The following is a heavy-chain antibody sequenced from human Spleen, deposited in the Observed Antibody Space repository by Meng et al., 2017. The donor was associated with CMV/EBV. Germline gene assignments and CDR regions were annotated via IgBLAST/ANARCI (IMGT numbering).Heavy chain of an antibody. V-gene: IGHV4-4*02. CDR1: GGSISSSNG. CDR2: IYHSRSN. Sequence: GSLRLSCAVSGGSISSSNGRCWVRQPPGKGPEWIGEIYHSRSNNYNPYLKSRVTISVDKSETQFSLKLSSVTAADTAVYYCARAWEHYYYYFDYWGQGTLVTVSS. CDR3: ARAWEHYYYYFDY. D-gene: IGHD1-26*01. J-gene: IGHJ4*02.